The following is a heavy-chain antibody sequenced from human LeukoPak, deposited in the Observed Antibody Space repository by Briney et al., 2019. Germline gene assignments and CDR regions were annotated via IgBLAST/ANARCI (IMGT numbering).Heavy chain of an antibody. J-gene: IGHJ4*02. CDR2: ISTSSSTI. Sequence: PGGSLRLSCAASGFTFSSYSMNWVRQAPGKGLEWVSYISTSSSTIDYADSVKGRFTISRDNAKNSLYLQMNSLRAEDTAVYYCGRDRAVPGDMTWGYFDYWGQGTLVTVSS. CDR3: GRDRAVPGDMTWGYFDY. V-gene: IGHV3-48*01. CDR1: GFTFSSYS. D-gene: IGHD2-2*01.